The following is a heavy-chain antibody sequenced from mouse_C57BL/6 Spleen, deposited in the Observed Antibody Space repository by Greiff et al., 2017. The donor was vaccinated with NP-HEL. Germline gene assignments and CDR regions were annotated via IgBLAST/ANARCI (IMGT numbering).Heavy chain of an antibody. Sequence: EVQWVESGGGLVKPGGSLKLSCAASGFTFSSYAMSWVRQTPEKRLEWVATISDGGSYTYYPDNVKGRFTISRDNAKNNLYLQMSHLKSEDTAMYYCARDPFPNLSMDYWGQGTSVTVSS. D-gene: IGHD6-2*01. V-gene: IGHV5-4*01. CDR2: ISDGGSYT. CDR3: ARDPFPNLSMDY. CDR1: GFTFSSYA. J-gene: IGHJ4*01.